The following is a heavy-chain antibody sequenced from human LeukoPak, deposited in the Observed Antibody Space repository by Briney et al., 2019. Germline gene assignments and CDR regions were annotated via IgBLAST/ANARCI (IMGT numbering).Heavy chain of an antibody. CDR3: ARESERSGWYDY. D-gene: IGHD6-19*01. CDR2: ISGDGGST. V-gene: IGHV3-43*02. CDR1: GFIFDDYT. J-gene: IGHJ4*02. Sequence: GGSLRLSCAAPGFIFDDYTIHWVRQAPGKGLEWVSLISGDGGSTFYADSVKGRFTISRDNSKNSLYLQMSSLRSEDTALYYCARESERSGWYDYWGQGTLVTVSS.